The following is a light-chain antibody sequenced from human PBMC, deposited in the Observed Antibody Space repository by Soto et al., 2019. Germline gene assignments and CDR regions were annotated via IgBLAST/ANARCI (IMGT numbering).Light chain of an antibody. Sequence: EIVMTQSPATLSVSPGERATLSCRASQSVSSNLAWYQQKPGQAPRLLIYGAATRATGIPARFSGSGSVTDFTLTISSLQSEDFAFYYCLAYNNWRRTCGQWTEVDI. J-gene: IGKJ1*01. CDR2: GAA. CDR3: LAYNNWRRT. CDR1: QSVSSN. V-gene: IGKV3-15*01.